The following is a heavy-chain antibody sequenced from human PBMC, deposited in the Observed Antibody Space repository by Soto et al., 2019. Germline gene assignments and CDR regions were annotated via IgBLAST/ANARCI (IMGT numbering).Heavy chain of an antibody. V-gene: IGHV4-34*01. CDR2: INHSGST. CDR3: ARGVRLRARLDI. D-gene: IGHD4-17*01. J-gene: IGHJ3*02. Sequence: QVQLQQWGAGLLKPSETLSLTCAVYGGSFSGYYWSWIRQPPGKGLEWIGEINHSGSTNYNPSLKIRVTISVDTSKNQFSLKLSSVTAADTAVYYCARGVRLRARLDIWGQGTMVTVSS. CDR1: GGSFSGYY.